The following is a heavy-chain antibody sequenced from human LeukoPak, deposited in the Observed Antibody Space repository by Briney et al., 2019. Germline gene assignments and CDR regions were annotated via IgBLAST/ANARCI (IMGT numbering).Heavy chain of an antibody. CDR1: GFTFSSYA. Sequence: PGRSLRLSCAASGFTFSSYAMYWVRQAPGKGLEWVSAISGSGGSTYYADSVKGRFTISRDNSKNTLYLQMNSLRAEDTAVYYCAKDARPRGVTYGYYYYMDVWGKGTTVTVSS. D-gene: IGHD3-10*01. V-gene: IGHV3-23*01. J-gene: IGHJ6*03. CDR2: ISGSGGST. CDR3: AKDARPRGVTYGYYYYMDV.